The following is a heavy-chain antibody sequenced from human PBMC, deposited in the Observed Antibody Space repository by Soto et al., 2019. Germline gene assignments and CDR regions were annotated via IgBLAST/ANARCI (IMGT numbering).Heavy chain of an antibody. V-gene: IGHV3-48*03. CDR1: GFTFSSYE. CDR2: MSSSGSTI. Sequence: PGGTLCLSCATSGFTFSSYELNWIRKAPGKGLEWVSYMSSSGSTIYYADSVKGRFTISRDNSKNSLYLQMDSLRAEDTAVYYCARDQEAGSFFPYYYGMDVWGQGTTVTVSS. D-gene: IGHD6-13*01. J-gene: IGHJ6*02. CDR3: ARDQEAGSFFPYYYGMDV.